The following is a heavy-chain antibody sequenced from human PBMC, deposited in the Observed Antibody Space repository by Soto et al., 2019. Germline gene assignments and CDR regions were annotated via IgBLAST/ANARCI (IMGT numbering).Heavy chain of an antibody. Sequence: QGQLVQSGGEAKKPGASVKVSCKASGYTFTRYGISWVRQAPGQGLEWMGWISGYNGDTNYAQKFQGRVTMTIDTSTSTRYMELRSLTSDDTVVYYCAKNGQPPYYYYGMDVWGQGTTVTVSS. D-gene: IGHD2-8*01. CDR2: ISGYNGDT. CDR1: GYTFTRYG. V-gene: IGHV1-18*01. CDR3: AKNGQPPYYYYGMDV. J-gene: IGHJ6*02.